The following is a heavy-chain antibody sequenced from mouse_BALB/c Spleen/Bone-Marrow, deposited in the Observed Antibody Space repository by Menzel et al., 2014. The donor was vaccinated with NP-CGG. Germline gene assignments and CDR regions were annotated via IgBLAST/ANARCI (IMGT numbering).Heavy chain of an antibody. Sequence: VQLQQSGAELVRPGTSVKVSCKASGYAFTNYLIEWVKRRPGQGLEWIGVINPGSGGTNYNEKFKGKATLTADKSSSTAYMQLSSLTSDDSAVYFCARFYFYAMDYWGQGTSVTVSS. CDR3: ARFYFYAMDY. CDR1: GYAFTNYL. J-gene: IGHJ4*01. V-gene: IGHV1-54*03. CDR2: INPGSGGT.